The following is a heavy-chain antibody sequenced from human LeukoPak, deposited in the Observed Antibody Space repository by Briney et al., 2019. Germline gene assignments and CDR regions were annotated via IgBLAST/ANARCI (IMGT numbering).Heavy chain of an antibody. CDR2: IIAYNGNT. CDR1: GYTFISYG. CDR3: ARGSEIRNYYYYYYMDV. J-gene: IGHJ6*03. V-gene: IGHV1-18*01. D-gene: IGHD5-24*01. Sequence: ASVTVSCKASGYTFISYGISWVRQAPGQGLEWMGWIIAYNGNTNYAQKLQGRVTMTTDTSTSTAYMELRSLRSDDTAVYYCARGSEIRNYYYYYYMDVWGKGTTATASS.